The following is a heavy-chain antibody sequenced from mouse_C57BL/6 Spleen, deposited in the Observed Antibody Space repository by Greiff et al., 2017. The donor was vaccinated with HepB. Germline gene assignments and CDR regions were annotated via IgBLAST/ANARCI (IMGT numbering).Heavy chain of an antibody. CDR2: INPSNGGT. CDR3: ARGGGSSGDFDY. V-gene: IGHV1-53*01. J-gene: IGHJ2*01. D-gene: IGHD3-2*02. CDR1: GYTFTSYW. Sequence: QVQLPQPGTELVKPGASVKLSCKASGYTFTSYWMHWVKQRPGPGLEWIGNINPSNGGTNYNEKFKSTATLTVDKSSSTAYMQLSSLTSEDSAVYFCARGGGSSGDFDYWGQGTTLTVSS.